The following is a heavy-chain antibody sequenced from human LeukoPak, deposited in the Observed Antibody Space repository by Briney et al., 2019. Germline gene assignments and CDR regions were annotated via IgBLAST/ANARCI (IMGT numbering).Heavy chain of an antibody. V-gene: IGHV1-69*05. CDR3: AREGTGTTPHPYYYYYMDV. J-gene: IGHJ6*03. CDR2: IIPIFGTA. D-gene: IGHD1-7*01. CDR1: GGTFSSYA. Sequence: SVKVSCKASGGTFSSYAISWVRQAPGQGLEWMGRIIPIFGTANYAQKFQGRVTITTDEPTSTAYMELSSLRSEDTAVYYCAREGTGTTPHPYYYYYMDVWGKGTTVTVSS.